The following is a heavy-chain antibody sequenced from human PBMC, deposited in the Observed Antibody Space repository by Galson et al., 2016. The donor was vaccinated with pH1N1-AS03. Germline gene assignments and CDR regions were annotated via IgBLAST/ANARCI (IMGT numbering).Heavy chain of an antibody. V-gene: IGHV3-7*03. CDR2: IKEDGSDK. CDR1: AFTFSNSW. J-gene: IGHJ3*02. D-gene: IGHD1-7*01. Sequence: SLRLSCAASAFTFSNSWMSWVRQAPGKGLECVAIIKEDGSDKYYLDSVKGRFTISRDNAKNSLYLQMNSLRAEDTAVYYCARDGVGNYRFAFDIWGRGTMVTVSS. CDR3: ARDGVGNYRFAFDI.